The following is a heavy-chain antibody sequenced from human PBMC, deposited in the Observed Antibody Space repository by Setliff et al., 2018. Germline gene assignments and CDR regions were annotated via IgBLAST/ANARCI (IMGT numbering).Heavy chain of an antibody. CDR3: ARDKLRFLENWFDP. D-gene: IGHD3-3*01. J-gene: IGHJ5*02. CDR1: GFTFSSYS. Sequence: SLRLSCAASGFTFSSYSMNWVRQAPGKGLEWVSSISSGSSYIYYADSVKGRFTISRDNAKNSLYLQMNSLRAEDTAVYYCARDKLRFLENWFDPWGQGTLVTVSS. V-gene: IGHV3-21*01. CDR2: ISSGSSYI.